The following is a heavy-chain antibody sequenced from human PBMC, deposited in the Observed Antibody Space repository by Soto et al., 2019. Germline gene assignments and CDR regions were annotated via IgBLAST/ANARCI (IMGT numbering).Heavy chain of an antibody. CDR2: IIPIFGTA. Sequence: ASVNVSCKSSGYTFISYAIIWVRQSPGQGLEWMGGIIPIFGTANYAQKFQGRVTITADESTSTAYMELSSLRSEDTAVYYCESMVVNAIYYYYGMDVWGHATTLTV. J-gene: IGHJ6*02. CDR1: GYTFISYA. V-gene: IGHV1-69*13. CDR3: ESMVVNAIYYYYGMDV. D-gene: IGHD2-8*02.